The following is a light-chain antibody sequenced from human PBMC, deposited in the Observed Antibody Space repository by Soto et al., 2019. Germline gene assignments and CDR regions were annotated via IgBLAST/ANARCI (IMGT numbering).Light chain of an antibody. CDR3: QQYNNWPLT. CDR1: QSVSNN. V-gene: IGKV3-15*01. J-gene: IGKJ4*01. Sequence: EIVMTQSQVTLSVSPGERATLSCRASQSVSNNLAWYQQKPGQAPRLLIYGASTGATGIPTRFSGSGSGTEFTLTISSLQSEDFAVYYCQQYNNWPLTFGGGTKVEIK. CDR2: GAS.